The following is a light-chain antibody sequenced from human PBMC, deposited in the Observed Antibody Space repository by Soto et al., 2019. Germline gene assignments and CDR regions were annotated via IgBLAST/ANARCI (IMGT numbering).Light chain of an antibody. V-gene: IGLV2-11*01. CDR2: DVS. J-gene: IGLJ3*02. CDR3: CSYAGSYSWV. Sequence: QSARTQPRSVSGSPGQSVTISCTGTSSDVGAYNYVSWYQHHPGKAPKVMIYDVSERPSGVPDRFSGSKSDNKASLTISGLQAEDEADYYCCSYAGSYSWVFGGGTKLTVL. CDR1: SSDVGAYNY.